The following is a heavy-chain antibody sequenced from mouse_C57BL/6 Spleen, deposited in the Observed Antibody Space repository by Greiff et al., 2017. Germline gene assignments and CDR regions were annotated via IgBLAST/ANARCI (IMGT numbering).Heavy chain of an antibody. CDR3: ARDGGNYDAMDY. Sequence: EVKLVESGGGLMKPGGSLKLSCAASGFTFSSYAMSWVRQTPEKRLEWVATISDGGSYTYYPDNVKGRFTISRDNAKNNLYLQMSHLKSEDTAMYYCARDGGNYDAMDYWGQGTSVTVSS. D-gene: IGHD2-1*01. CDR2: ISDGGSYT. V-gene: IGHV5-4*01. CDR1: GFTFSSYA. J-gene: IGHJ4*01.